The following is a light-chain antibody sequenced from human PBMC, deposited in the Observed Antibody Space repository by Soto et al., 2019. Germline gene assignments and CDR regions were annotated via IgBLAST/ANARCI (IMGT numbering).Light chain of an antibody. J-gene: IGKJ4*01. CDR3: EPYGTSPLT. CDR1: QSVTSRY. V-gene: IGKV3-20*01. Sequence: EIVLTQSPGTLSLSPGERVTLSCRASQSVTSRYFAWYQQKPGQAPRLLIYGTSSRATGIPDRFSGSGSGTDFTLTISRLEPEDFAVYYCEPYGTSPLTFGGGTKVEIK. CDR2: GTS.